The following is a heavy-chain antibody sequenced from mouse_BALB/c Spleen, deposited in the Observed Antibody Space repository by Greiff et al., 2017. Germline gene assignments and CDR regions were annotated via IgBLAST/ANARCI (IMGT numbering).Heavy chain of an antibody. V-gene: IGHV1S81*02. J-gene: IGHJ4*01. CDR2: INPSNGRT. Sequence: QVQLQQPGAELVKPGASVKLSCKASGYTFTSYWMHWVKQRPGQGLEWIGEINPSNGRTNYNEKFKSKATLTVDKSSSTAYMQLSSLTSEDSAVYYCARDEGSLDYWGQGTSVTVSS. CDR1: GYTFTSYW. CDR3: ARDEGSLDY.